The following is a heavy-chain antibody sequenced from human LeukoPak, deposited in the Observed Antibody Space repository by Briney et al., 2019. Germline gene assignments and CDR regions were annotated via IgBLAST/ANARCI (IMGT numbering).Heavy chain of an antibody. J-gene: IGHJ4*02. Sequence: LGESLKISCKGSGYSFTSYWIGWVRQMPGKGLEWMGIIYPGDSDTRYSPSFQGQVTISADKSISTAYLQWSSLKASDTAMYYCATRRHSSSWFPDYFDYWGQGTLVTVSS. CDR3: ATRRHSSSWFPDYFDY. D-gene: IGHD6-13*01. V-gene: IGHV5-51*01. CDR1: GYSFTSYW. CDR2: IYPGDSDT.